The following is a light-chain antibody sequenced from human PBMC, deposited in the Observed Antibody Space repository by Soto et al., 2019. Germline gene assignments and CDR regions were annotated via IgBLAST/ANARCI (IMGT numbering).Light chain of an antibody. CDR1: GSDVGVYTY. CDR2: EVS. V-gene: IGLV2-14*01. CDR3: CSYVGSYTYC. Sequence: QSVLTQPASVSGSPGQSITISCTGTGSDVGVYTYVSWYQQHPGKSSKLLIYEVSNRPSGVSNRLSGSKSGNTASLTISGLQAEAEADYYCCSYVGSYTYCFGTGTKVTVL. J-gene: IGLJ1*01.